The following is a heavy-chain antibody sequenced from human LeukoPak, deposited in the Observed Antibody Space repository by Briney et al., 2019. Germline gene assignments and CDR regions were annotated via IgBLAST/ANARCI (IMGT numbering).Heavy chain of an antibody. D-gene: IGHD2-21*01. CDR2: IQFDGSDE. Sequence: GGSLRLSCTASGFIFSTYGMHWVRQAPGKGLKWVAFIQFDGSDEFYADSVKGRFTISRDNSKNTLFLQMNSLRPEDTSVYYCAKDQKLQPFHYWGQGTLVTVSS. V-gene: IGHV3-30*02. CDR1: GFIFSTYG. J-gene: IGHJ4*02. CDR3: AKDQKLQPFHY.